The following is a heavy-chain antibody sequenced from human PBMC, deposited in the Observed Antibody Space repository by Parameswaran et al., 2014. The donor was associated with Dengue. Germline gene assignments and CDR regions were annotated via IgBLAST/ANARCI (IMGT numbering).Heavy chain of an antibody. CDR2: IWYDGSNK. V-gene: IGHV3-33*01. D-gene: IGHD4-17*01. CDR3: ARNSLTVTTPNDAFDI. Sequence: GKGLEWVAVIWYDGSNKYYADSVKGRFTISRDNSKNTLYLQMNSLRAEDTAVYYCARNSLTVTTPNDAFDIWAKGQWSPSPQ. J-gene: IGHJ3*02.